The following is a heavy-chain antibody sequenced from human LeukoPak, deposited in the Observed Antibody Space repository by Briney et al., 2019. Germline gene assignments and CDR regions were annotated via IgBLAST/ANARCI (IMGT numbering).Heavy chain of an antibody. V-gene: IGHV3-23*01. D-gene: IGHD6-13*01. CDR3: AKERYSSSWYVGWFDP. CDR2: ISGSGGST. CDR1: GFTFSSYS. Sequence: GGSLRLSCAASGFTFSSYSMNWVRQAPGKGLEWVSAISGSGGSTYYADSVKGRFTISRDNSKNTLYLQMNSLRAEDTAVYYCAKERYSSSWYVGWFDPWGQGTLVTVSS. J-gene: IGHJ5*02.